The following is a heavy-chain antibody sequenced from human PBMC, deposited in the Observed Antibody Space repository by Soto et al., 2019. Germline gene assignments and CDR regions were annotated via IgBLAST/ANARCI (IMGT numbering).Heavy chain of an antibody. CDR2: INHSEST. D-gene: IGHD3-22*01. V-gene: IGHV4-34*01. J-gene: IGHJ2*01. CDR1: GGSFSGYY. CDR3: ARDQNHYYDSSGYYYWYFNL. Sequence: SETLSLTCAVYGGSFSGYYWSWIRQPPGKGLEWIGEINHSESTNYNPSLKSRVTISVDTSKNRFSLKLSSVTAADTAVYYCARDQNHYYDSSGYYYWYFNLWGRGTLVTVSS.